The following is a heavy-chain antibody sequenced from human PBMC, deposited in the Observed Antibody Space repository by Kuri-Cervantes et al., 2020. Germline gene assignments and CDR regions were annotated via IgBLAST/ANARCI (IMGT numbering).Heavy chain of an antibody. CDR3: AKDPYGRTGTTPWFDP. CDR1: GFTFSSYG. CDR2: IRHDGSNE. V-gene: IGHV3-30*02. Sequence: GESLKISCAASGFTFSSYGMHWVRQDPGKGLEGVASIRHDGSNEYYADQVRGRFTISRDNSKNTLYLQMNSLRPEDTAVYYCAKDPYGRTGTTPWFDPWGQGTLVTVSS. D-gene: IGHD1-1*01. J-gene: IGHJ5*02.